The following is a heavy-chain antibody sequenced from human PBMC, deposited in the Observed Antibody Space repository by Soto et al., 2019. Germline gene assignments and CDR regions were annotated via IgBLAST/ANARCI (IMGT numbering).Heavy chain of an antibody. V-gene: IGHV3-33*01. J-gene: IGHJ6*02. CDR2: IWRDGNSQ. Sequence: QVQLVESGGGVVQPGRSLRLSCAASGFSFSSYNMHWVRQAPGKGLEWVTFIWRDGNSQSHADSVKGRFTVSRDNSKNTLYLQMASLRGEDTPVYYCATDSWGPEVWGQGTSVTVSS. CDR1: GFSFSSYN. CDR3: ATDSWGPEV. D-gene: IGHD7-27*01.